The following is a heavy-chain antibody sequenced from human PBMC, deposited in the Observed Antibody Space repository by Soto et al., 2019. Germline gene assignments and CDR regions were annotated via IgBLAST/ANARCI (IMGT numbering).Heavy chain of an antibody. J-gene: IGHJ5*02. CDR1: GGSISSYY. CDR3: ARESKQQLILKTRHNWFDP. D-gene: IGHD6-13*01. V-gene: IGHV4-4*07. CDR2: IYTSGST. Sequence: QVQLQESGPGLVKPSENLSLTCTVSGGSISSYYWSWIRQPAGKGLEWIGRIYTSGSTNYNPSLKSRVTMSVDTSKNQFSLKLSSVTAADTAVYYCARESKQQLILKTRHNWFDPWGQGTLVTVSS.